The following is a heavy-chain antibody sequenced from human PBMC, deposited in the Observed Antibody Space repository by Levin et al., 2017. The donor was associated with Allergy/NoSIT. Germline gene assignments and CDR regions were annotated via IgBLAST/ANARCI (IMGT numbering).Heavy chain of an antibody. D-gene: IGHD2-2*01. Sequence: GGSLRLSCAASGFNFEDYAMHWVRQGPGRGLEWVSGISWNGGTIAYADSVKGRFTIARDNAKTSLYLKMNSLRAEDTAFYYCVRDWTAYISSQDCDYWGQGTLVTVSS. CDR2: ISWNGGTI. J-gene: IGHJ4*02. V-gene: IGHV3-9*01. CDR1: GFNFEDYA. CDR3: VRDWTAYISSQDCDY.